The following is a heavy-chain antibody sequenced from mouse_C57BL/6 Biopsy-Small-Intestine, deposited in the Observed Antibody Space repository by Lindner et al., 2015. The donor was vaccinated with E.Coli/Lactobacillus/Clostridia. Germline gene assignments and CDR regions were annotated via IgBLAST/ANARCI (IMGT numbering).Heavy chain of an antibody. CDR2: ISGYNGET. Sequence: SVKVSCKASAYTFSSYAINWVRQAPGQGLEWLGWISGYNGETIYAQKFQGRVTMTTDTSTSTAYMELRSLRSDDTAVYYCARDLEGQIVVVTAISHYGTDVWGQGTTVTVSS. V-gene: IGHV1-4*01. CDR1: AYTFSSYA. CDR3: ARDLEGQIVVVTAISHYGTDV. D-gene: IGHD2-13*01. J-gene: IGHJ1*01.